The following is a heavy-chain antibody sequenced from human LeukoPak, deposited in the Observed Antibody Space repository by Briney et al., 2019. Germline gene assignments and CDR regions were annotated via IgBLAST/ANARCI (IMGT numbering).Heavy chain of an antibody. J-gene: IGHJ6*04. CDR1: VDSLSSYY. V-gene: IGHV4-59*08. Sequence: PSETQSLTCTLSVDSLSSYYWSWIPDPPGKGLEWIGYIYYSGSTNHNPSLKSRVTISVDTSKNQFSLNLSSVTAADTAVYYCARSYSYYYYYYGMDVWGEGTTVTVSS. D-gene: IGHD4-11*01. CDR3: ARSYSYYYYYYGMDV. CDR2: IYYSGST.